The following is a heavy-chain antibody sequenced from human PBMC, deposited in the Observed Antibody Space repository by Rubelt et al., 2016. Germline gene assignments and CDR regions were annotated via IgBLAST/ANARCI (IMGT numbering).Heavy chain of an antibody. CDR2: IDHSGNT. J-gene: IGHJ4*02. Sequence: QVQLQQWGAGLVKPSETLSLTCAVYGGSFSGYSWTWIRQPPGKGLEWLGEIDHSGNTDYIPSLKSRVSISVDTSKKQISLKMSSVTAAGTAVYYCARHDTGSFLFDFWGQGTPVTVSS. D-gene: IGHD1-26*01. CDR1: GGSFSGYS. V-gene: IGHV4-34*01. CDR3: ARHDTGSFLFDF.